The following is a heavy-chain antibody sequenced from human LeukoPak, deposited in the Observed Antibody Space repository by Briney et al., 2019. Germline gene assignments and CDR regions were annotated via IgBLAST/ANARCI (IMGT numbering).Heavy chain of an antibody. D-gene: IGHD5-18*01. J-gene: IGHJ4*02. CDR3: ARGPGGYSYGYYFDC. V-gene: IGHV4-59*01. CDR2: IYYSGST. Sequence: SETLSLTCKVSDGSISSYYWSWIRQPPGEGLEWIGYIYYSGSTNYNPSLKSRVTISVDTSKNQISLKLSSVTAADTAVYYCARGPGGYSYGYYFDCWGQGTLVTVSS. CDR1: DGSISSYY.